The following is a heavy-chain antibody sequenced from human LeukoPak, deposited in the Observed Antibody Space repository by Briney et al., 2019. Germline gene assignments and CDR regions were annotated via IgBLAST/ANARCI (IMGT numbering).Heavy chain of an antibody. J-gene: IGHJ4*02. Sequence: GSLRLSCAASGFTFSSYSMNWVRQAPGKGLEWVSSISSSSSYIYYADSVKGRFTISRDNSKNTLYLQMNSLRAEDTAVYYCAKDLRRTGIESFDYWGQGTLVTVSS. CDR2: ISSSSSYI. D-gene: IGHD1-1*01. CDR3: AKDLRRTGIESFDY. V-gene: IGHV3-21*01. CDR1: GFTFSSYS.